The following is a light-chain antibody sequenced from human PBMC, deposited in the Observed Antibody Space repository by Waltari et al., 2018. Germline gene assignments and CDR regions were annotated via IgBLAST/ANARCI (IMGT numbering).Light chain of an antibody. V-gene: IGKV1-NL1*01. CDR3: QQYRSSPLT. J-gene: IGKJ4*02. CDR1: QAINNS. CDR2: RAS. Sequence: DNQMTQSPSSLSASVGDRVTITGRSSQAINNSLAWYQQKPGKAPTLLLYRASTVESGVPSRFSGSGAGTEYTLTISSLQPEDFATYYCQQYRSSPLTFGGGTKVEIK.